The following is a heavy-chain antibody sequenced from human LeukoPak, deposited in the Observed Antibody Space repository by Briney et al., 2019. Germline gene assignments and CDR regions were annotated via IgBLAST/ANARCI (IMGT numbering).Heavy chain of an antibody. D-gene: IGHD6-13*01. CDR1: GDSLTSGNYF. J-gene: IGHJ4*02. V-gene: IGHV4-61*02. CDR3: ARSPLGIAAAGTFYD. Sequence: PSQTLSLTCSVSGDSLTSGNYFWNWVRQPAGKGLEWCGRIYTSGAADYNPSLKSRVTISVDTSKNQFSLNLTSVTAADTAVYFCARSPLGIAAAGTFYDWGQGTLVTVSS. CDR2: IYTSGAA.